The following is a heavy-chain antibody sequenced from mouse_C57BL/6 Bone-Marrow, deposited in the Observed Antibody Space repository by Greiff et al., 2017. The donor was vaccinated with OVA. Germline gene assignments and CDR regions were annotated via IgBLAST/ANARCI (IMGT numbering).Heavy chain of an antibody. Sequence: QVQLQQSGAELVRPGASVTLSCKASGYTFTDYEMHWVKQTPVHGLEWIGAIDPETGGTAYNQKFKGKAILTADKSSSTAYMELRSLTSEDSAVYYCTKIYDGSYYWGQGTTLTVSS. CDR3: TKIYDGSYY. V-gene: IGHV1-15*01. D-gene: IGHD2-3*01. J-gene: IGHJ2*01. CDR1: GYTFTDYE. CDR2: IDPETGGT.